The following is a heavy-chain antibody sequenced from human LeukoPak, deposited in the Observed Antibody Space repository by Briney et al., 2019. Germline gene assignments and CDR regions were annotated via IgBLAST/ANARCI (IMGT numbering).Heavy chain of an antibody. D-gene: IGHD4-17*01. V-gene: IGHV1-18*01. CDR1: GYTLTSYG. CDR3: AIDSGDYGS. J-gene: IGHJ4*02. Sequence: ASVQFSCKASGYTLTSYGISWVRQAPGQGLEWMGWISAYNGNTNYARKLQGRVTMTTETSTSTAYMELRSLRSDDTAVYYCAIDSGDYGSWGQGTLVTVSS. CDR2: ISAYNGNT.